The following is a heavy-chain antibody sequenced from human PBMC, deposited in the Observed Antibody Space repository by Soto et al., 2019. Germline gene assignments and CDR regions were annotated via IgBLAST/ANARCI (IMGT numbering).Heavy chain of an antibody. Sequence: SETLSLTCTVSGGSISSSSYYWGWIRQPPGKGLEWIGSIYYSGSTYYNPSLKSRVTISVDTSKNQFSLKLSSVTAADTAVYYCARHLLQYTAMVDFDYWGQGTLVTVSS. J-gene: IGHJ4*02. CDR2: IYYSGST. V-gene: IGHV4-39*01. CDR1: GGSISSSSYY. D-gene: IGHD5-18*01. CDR3: ARHLLQYTAMVDFDY.